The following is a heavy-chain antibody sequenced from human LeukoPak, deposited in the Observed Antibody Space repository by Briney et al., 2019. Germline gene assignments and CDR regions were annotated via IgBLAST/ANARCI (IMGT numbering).Heavy chain of an antibody. J-gene: IGHJ1*01. Sequence: GGSLRLSCAASGFTFSSYEMNWVRQAPGKGLEWVSYISSSGSTTYYADSVKGRFTISRDNSKNTLYLQTNSLRAEDTAIYYCAKDRSNGWYPPRYFQHWGQGTLVTVSS. D-gene: IGHD6-19*01. CDR3: AKDRSNGWYPPRYFQH. CDR1: GFTFSSYE. CDR2: ISSSGSTT. V-gene: IGHV3-48*03.